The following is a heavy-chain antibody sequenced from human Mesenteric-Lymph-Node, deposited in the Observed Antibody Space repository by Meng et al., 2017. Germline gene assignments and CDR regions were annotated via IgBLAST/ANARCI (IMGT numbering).Heavy chain of an antibody. J-gene: IGHJ4*02. D-gene: IGHD6-19*01. CDR3: ARGVSIAVAGTNFDY. V-gene: IGHV1-69*13. CDR1: GYTFTSYG. Sequence: SVKVSCKASGYTFTSYGISWVRQAPGQGLEWMGGIIPIFGTANYAQKFQGRVTITADESTSTAYMELSSVTAADTAVYYCARGVSIAVAGTNFDYWGQGTLVTVSS. CDR2: IIPIFGTA.